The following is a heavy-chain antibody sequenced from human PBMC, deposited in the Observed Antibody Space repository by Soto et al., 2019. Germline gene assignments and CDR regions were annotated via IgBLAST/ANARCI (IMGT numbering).Heavy chain of an antibody. CDR1: GGTFSSYA. J-gene: IGHJ6*02. D-gene: IGHD3-3*01. V-gene: IGHV1-69*12. Sequence: QVQLVQSGAEVKKPGSSVKVSCKASGGTFSSYAISWVRQAPVQGLEWMGGIIPIFGTANYAQKFQGRVTMTADESTSTAYMELSSLRSEDTAVYYCARDQERILEWSQYYYYGMDVWGQGTTVTVSS. CDR2: IIPIFGTA. CDR3: ARDQERILEWSQYYYYGMDV.